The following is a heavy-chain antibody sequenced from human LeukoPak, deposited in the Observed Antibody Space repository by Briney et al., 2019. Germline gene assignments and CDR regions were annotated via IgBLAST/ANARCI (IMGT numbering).Heavy chain of an antibody. D-gene: IGHD2-21*02. CDR3: AKDHLAYCGGDCYPGQ. Sequence: GGSLRLSCAASGFTFRNYWMGWVRQAPGKGLEWVAVISYDGSNKYYADSVKGRFTISRDNSKNTLYLQMNSLRAEDTAVYYCAKDHLAYCGGDCYPGQWGQGTLVTVSS. J-gene: IGHJ4*02. V-gene: IGHV3-30*18. CDR1: GFTFRNYW. CDR2: ISYDGSNK.